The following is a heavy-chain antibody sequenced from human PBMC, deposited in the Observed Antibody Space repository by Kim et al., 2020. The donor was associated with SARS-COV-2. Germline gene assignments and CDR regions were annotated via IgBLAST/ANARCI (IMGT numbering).Heavy chain of an antibody. CDR3: AKDLVTMVRGVIRY. V-gene: IGHV3-30*18. D-gene: IGHD3-10*01. J-gene: IGHJ4*02. CDR2: ISYDGSNK. Sequence: GGSLRLSCAASGFTFSSYGMHWVRQAPGKGLEWVAVISYDGSNKYYADSVKGRFTISRDNSKNTLYLQMNSLRAEDTAVYYCAKDLVTMVRGVIRYWGQG. CDR1: GFTFSSYG.